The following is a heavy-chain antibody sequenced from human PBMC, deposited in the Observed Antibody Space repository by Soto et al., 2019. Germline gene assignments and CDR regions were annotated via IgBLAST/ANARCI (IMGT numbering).Heavy chain of an antibody. CDR3: AHPYRDSSSYFYYFDY. J-gene: IGHJ4*02. D-gene: IGHD3-22*01. V-gene: IGHV2-5*02. Sequence: QITLKESGPTLVKPTQTLTLTCTFSGFSLSTSGVGVGWIRQPPGKALEWLALIYWDDDKRYSPSLKSRLTIAKDTSKNQVVLTMTNMDPVDTATYYCAHPYRDSSSYFYYFDYWGQGTLVTVSS. CDR1: GFSLSTSGVG. CDR2: IYWDDDK.